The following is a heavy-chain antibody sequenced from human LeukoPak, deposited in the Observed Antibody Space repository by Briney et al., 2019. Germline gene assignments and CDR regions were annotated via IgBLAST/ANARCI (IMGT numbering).Heavy chain of an antibody. CDR1: GYTFTGYY. D-gene: IGHD3-22*01. Sequence: ASVKVSCKASGYTFTGYYMHWVRQAPGQELGWMGWINTNSGGTNYAQKFQGRVTMTRDTSISSAYMELSRLRSDDTAVYYCARGPFDYYDRTQTYMDVWGKGTTVTVSS. CDR3: ARGPFDYYDRTQTYMDV. CDR2: INTNSGGT. J-gene: IGHJ6*03. V-gene: IGHV1-2*02.